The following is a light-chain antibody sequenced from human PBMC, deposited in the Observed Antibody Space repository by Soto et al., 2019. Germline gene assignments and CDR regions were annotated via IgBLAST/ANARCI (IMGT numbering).Light chain of an antibody. CDR1: QSISTW. V-gene: IGKV1-6*01. CDR3: LQDYNLPWP. Sequence: QMPQSTSTLSASLGDRVTITCHAIQSISTWLAWYQQKPGKAPKLLIYAASTSQSGVPSRFSGSGSGTDFTLTISSLQPEDFTTYYCLQDYNLPWPSGQGSMEDI. J-gene: IGKJ1*01. CDR2: AAS.